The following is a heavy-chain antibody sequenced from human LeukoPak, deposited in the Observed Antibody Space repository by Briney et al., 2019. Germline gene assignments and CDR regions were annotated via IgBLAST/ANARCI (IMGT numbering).Heavy chain of an antibody. Sequence: PSETLSLTCTVSGGSFSSYYWSWIRQPAGKGLEWIGRIYTSGSTNYNPSLKSRVTMSVDTSKNQFSLKLSSVTAADTAVYYCARQKGSGYDRYFDYWGQGTLVTVSS. J-gene: IGHJ4*02. V-gene: IGHV4-4*07. D-gene: IGHD5-12*01. CDR3: ARQKGSGYDRYFDY. CDR1: GGSFSSYY. CDR2: IYTSGST.